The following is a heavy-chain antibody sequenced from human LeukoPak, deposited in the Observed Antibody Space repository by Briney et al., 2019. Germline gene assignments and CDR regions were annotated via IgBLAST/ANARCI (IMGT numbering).Heavy chain of an antibody. CDR3: AKDLSWNTADR. CDR2: INPDGTII. CDR1: GFTYTDYW. Sequence: GGSLRLSCVGPGFTYTDYWIHSVRQAPGKGPVWVSRINPDGTIIDYADSVKRRFSSSRDNAKNLLYLQMNGLRADDTAVYYCAKDLSWNTADRWGQGILVTVSS. D-gene: IGHD5-18*01. J-gene: IGHJ5*02. V-gene: IGHV3-74*01.